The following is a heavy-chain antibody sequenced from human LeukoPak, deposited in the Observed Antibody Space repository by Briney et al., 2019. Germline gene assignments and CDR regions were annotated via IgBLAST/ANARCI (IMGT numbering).Heavy chain of an antibody. Sequence: GESLKISCKGSGYSFTSYWIGWVRQMPGKGLEWMGIIYPGDSDTRYSPSFQGQVTISVDKSISTAYLQWSSLKASDTAMYYCAREGGLTMVRGAPGAFDIWGQGTMITVSS. CDR1: GYSFTSYW. J-gene: IGHJ3*02. CDR2: IYPGDSDT. V-gene: IGHV5-51*01. CDR3: AREGGLTMVRGAPGAFDI. D-gene: IGHD3-10*01.